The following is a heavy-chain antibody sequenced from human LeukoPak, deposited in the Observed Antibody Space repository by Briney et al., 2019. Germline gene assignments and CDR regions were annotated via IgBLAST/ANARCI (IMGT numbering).Heavy chain of an antibody. V-gene: IGHV3-74*01. J-gene: IGHJ4*02. CDR3: ARGGGGYSYGSFDY. Sequence: PGGSLRLSCAASGFTFSSYWMHWVRQAPGKGLVWVSRINSDGSSTSYADSVKGRFTISRDNAKNTLYLQMNSLRAEDTAVYYCARGGGGYSYGSFDYWGQGTLVTVSS. CDR2: INSDGSST. D-gene: IGHD5-18*01. CDR1: GFTFSSYW.